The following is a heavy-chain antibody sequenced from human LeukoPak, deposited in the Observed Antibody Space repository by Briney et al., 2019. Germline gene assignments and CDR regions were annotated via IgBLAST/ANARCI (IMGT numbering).Heavy chain of an antibody. J-gene: IGHJ4*02. CDR2: TIPIFGTA. Sequence: SVKVSCKASGGTFSSYAISWVRQAPGQGLEWMGRTIPIFGTANYAQKFQGRVTITTDESTSTAYMELSSLRSEDTAVYYCARVTVTTSEVDYWGQGTLVAVSS. CDR3: ARVTVTTSEVDY. CDR1: GGTFSSYA. V-gene: IGHV1-69*05. D-gene: IGHD4-17*01.